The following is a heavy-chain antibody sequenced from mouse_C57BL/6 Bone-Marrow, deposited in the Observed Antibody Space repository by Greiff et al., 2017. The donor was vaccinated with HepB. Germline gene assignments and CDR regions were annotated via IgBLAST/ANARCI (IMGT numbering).Heavy chain of an antibody. CDR2: ISNGGGST. CDR3: AREDSWFAY. V-gene: IGHV5-12*01. CDR1: GFTFSDYY. Sequence: DVKLVESGGGLVQPGGSLKLSCAASGFTFSDYYMYWVRQTPEKRLEWVAYISNGGGSTYYPDTVKGRFTISRDNAKNTLYLQMSRLKSEDTAMYYCAREDSWFAYWGQGTLVTVSA. J-gene: IGHJ3*01.